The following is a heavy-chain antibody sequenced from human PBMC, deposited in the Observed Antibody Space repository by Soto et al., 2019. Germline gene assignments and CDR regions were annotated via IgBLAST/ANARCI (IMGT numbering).Heavy chain of an antibody. J-gene: IGHJ6*02. Sequence: QVQLQESGPGLVKPSQTLSLTCTVSGGSISSGGYYWSWIRQHPGKGLEWIGYIYYSGSTYYNPSLKSRVTISVDTSKNQFSLKLSSVSAADTAVYYCARRNGSGSYYMRFGYGMDVWGQGTTVTVSS. CDR1: GGSISSGGYY. D-gene: IGHD3-10*01. CDR2: IYYSGST. CDR3: ARRNGSGSYYMRFGYGMDV. V-gene: IGHV4-31*03.